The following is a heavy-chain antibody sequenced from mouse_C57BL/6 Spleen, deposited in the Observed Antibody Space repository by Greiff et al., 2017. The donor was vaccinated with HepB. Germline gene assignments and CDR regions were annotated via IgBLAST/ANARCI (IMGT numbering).Heavy chain of an antibody. D-gene: IGHD1-1*01. V-gene: IGHV5-17*01. J-gene: IGHJ4*01. CDR1: GFTFSDYG. CDR2: ISSGSSTI. CDR3: ARRITTVVATGNYYAMDY. Sequence: EVQLVESGGGLVKPGGSLKLSCAASGFTFSDYGMHWVRQAPEKGLEWVAYISSGSSTIYYADTVKGRFTISRDNAKNTLFLQMTSLRSEDTAMYYCARRITTVVATGNYYAMDYWGQGTSVTVSS.